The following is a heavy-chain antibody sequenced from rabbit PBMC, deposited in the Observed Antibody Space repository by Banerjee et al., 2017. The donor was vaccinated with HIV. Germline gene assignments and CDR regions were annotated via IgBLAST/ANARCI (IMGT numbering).Heavy chain of an antibody. D-gene: IGHD6-1*01. CDR1: GVSFNDKDV. CDR3: ARGEHFSVGFSAFAIYLDL. CDR2: IDTGSGDT. Sequence: QEQLEESGGGLVKPEGSLTLTCKASGVSFNDKDVMCWVRQAPGKGLEWIGCIDTGSGDTAYATWAKGRFTISKTSSTTVTLQMTSLTAADTATYFCARGEHFSVGFSAFAIYLDLWGPGTLVTVS. J-gene: IGHJ6*01. V-gene: IGHV1S45*01.